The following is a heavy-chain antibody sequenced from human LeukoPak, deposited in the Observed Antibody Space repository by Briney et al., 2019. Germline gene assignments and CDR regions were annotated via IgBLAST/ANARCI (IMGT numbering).Heavy chain of an antibody. CDR3: ARAWRPLQYSSGWYGNWFDP. CDR2: IYTSGST. D-gene: IGHD6-19*01. J-gene: IGHJ5*02. V-gene: IGHV4-61*02. CDR1: GGSISSGGYY. Sequence: PSETLSLTCTVSGGSISSGGYYWSWIRQPAGKGLEWIGRIYTSGSTNYNPSLKSRVTISVDTSKNQFSLKLSSVTAADTAVYYCARAWRPLQYSSGWYGNWFDPWGQGTLVTVSS.